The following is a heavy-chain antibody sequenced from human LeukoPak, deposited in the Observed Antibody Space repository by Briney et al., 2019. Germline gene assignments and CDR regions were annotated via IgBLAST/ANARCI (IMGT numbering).Heavy chain of an antibody. CDR1: GGFISSSSYY. D-gene: IGHD6-6*01. J-gene: IGHJ3*02. V-gene: IGHV4-39*07. CDR3: ASGYSSSGGDAFDI. Sequence: SETLSLTCTVSGGFISSSSYYWGWIRQPPGKGLEWIGSIYYSGSTYYNPSLKSRVTISVDTSKNQFSLKLSSVTAADTAVYYCASGYSSSGGDAFDIWGQGTMVTVSS. CDR2: IYYSGST.